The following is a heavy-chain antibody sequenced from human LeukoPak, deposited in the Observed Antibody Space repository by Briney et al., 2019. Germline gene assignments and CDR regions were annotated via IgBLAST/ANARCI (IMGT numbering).Heavy chain of an antibody. J-gene: IGHJ4*02. V-gene: IGHV3-21*01. Sequence: GGSLRLSCAASGFTFSSSVMNWVRQAPGKGLQWVSAVRTSADDKHYADSVKGRFTISRDNAKNSLSLQMNSLRAEDTAVYYCAREAQIDYWGQGTLVTVSS. CDR3: AREAQIDY. CDR2: VRTSADDK. CDR1: GFTFSSSV.